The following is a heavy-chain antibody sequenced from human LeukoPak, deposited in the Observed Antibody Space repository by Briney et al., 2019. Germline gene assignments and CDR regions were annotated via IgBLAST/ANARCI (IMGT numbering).Heavy chain of an antibody. D-gene: IGHD1-26*01. CDR1: GGSFSGYY. CDR3: ARGTSRRGFGY. Sequence: SETLSLTCAAYGGSFSGYYWSWIRQPPGKGLEWIGEINHSGSTNYNPSLKSRVTISVDTSKNQFSLKLSSVTAADTAVYYCARGTSRRGFGYWGQGTLVTVSS. J-gene: IGHJ4*02. CDR2: INHSGST. V-gene: IGHV4-34*01.